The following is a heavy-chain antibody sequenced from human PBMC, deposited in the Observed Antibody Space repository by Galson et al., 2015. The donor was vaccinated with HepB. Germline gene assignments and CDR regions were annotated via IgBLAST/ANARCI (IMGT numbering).Heavy chain of an antibody. CDR2: FDPEDGET. D-gene: IGHD3-10*01. Sequence: SVKVSCKVSGYTLTELSMHWVRQAPGKGLEWMGGFDPEDGETIYAQKFQGRVTMTEDTSTDTAYMELSSLRSEDTAVYYCATDFGLGVRGVINNWFDPWGQGTLVTVSS. CDR3: ATDFGLGVRGVINNWFDP. CDR1: GYTLTELS. J-gene: IGHJ5*02. V-gene: IGHV1-24*01.